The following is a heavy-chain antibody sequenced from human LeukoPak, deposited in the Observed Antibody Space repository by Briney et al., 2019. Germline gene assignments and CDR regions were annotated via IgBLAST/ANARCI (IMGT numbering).Heavy chain of an antibody. Sequence: GGSLRLSCAASGFTFSDDYMSWIRQAPGKGLEWVSYISSSGSTIYYADSVKGRFTISRDNAKNSLYLQMNSLRAEDTAVYYCARVWDYDSSGYYLSDYWYFDLWGRGTLVTVSS. CDR2: ISSSGSTI. CDR3: ARVWDYDSSGYYLSDYWYFDL. V-gene: IGHV3-11*01. D-gene: IGHD3-22*01. J-gene: IGHJ2*01. CDR1: GFTFSDDY.